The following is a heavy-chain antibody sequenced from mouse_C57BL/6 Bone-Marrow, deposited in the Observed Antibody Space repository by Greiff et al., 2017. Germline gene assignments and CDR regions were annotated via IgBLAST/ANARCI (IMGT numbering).Heavy chain of an antibody. J-gene: IGHJ2*01. Sequence: VQLPQSGPELVKPGASVKISCKASGYAFSSSWMNWVKQRPGQGLEWIGRIYPGDGDTNYNGKFKGKATLTADKSSSTAYMQLSSLTSEDSAVYFCARIGDMVTAFDYWGQGTTLTVSS. CDR2: IYPGDGDT. CDR3: ARIGDMVTAFDY. D-gene: IGHD2-2*01. CDR1: GYAFSSSW. V-gene: IGHV1-82*01.